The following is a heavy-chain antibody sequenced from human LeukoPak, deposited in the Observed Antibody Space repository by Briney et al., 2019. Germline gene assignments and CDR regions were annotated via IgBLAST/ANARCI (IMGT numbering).Heavy chain of an antibody. CDR3: ARLPRDWFDP. V-gene: IGHV4-34*01. CDR2: VNHSGST. J-gene: IGHJ5*02. Sequence: SSETLSLTCAVYGGSFSGYYWSWIRQPPGKGLEWIGEVNHSGSTNYNPSLKSRVTILVDTSKHQFSLKLSSVTAADTAVYYCARLPRDWFDPWGQGTLVTVSS. CDR1: GGSFSGYY.